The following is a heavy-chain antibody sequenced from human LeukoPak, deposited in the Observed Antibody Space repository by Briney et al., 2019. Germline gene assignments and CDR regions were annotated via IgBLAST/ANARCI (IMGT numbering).Heavy chain of an antibody. CDR1: GGSISSSSYY. D-gene: IGHD1-26*01. CDR3: ARGQWELFQYYYYYYMDV. Sequence: SETLSLTCTVSGGSISSSSYYWSWIRQPPGKGLEWIGYIYYSGSTNYNPSLKSRVTISVDTSKNQFSLKLSSVTAADTAVYYCARGQWELFQYYYYYYMDVWGKGTTVTISS. CDR2: IYYSGST. V-gene: IGHV4-61*01. J-gene: IGHJ6*03.